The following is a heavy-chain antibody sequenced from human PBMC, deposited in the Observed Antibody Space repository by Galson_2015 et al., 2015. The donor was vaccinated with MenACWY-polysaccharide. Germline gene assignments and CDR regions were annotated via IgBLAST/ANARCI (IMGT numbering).Heavy chain of an antibody. D-gene: IGHD2-2*01. Sequence: SLRLSCAASGIRFSNSGMHWVRQAPGKGLEWVAVIQYDGSKIVYADSVKGRFTISRDNSKNTVFLEMNTLGVEDTAVYYCAREGSRIVFHAFDIWGQGTMVTVSS. CDR3: AREGSRIVFHAFDI. CDR2: IQYDGSKI. CDR1: GIRFSNSG. J-gene: IGHJ3*02. V-gene: IGHV3-33*01.